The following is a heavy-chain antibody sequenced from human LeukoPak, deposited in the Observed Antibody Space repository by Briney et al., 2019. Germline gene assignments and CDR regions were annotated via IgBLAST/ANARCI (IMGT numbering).Heavy chain of an antibody. V-gene: IGHV3-74*01. CDR2: INGDGSTT. Sequence: GGSLRLSCFASGFSFSIYWMHWVRQAPGKGPVWVSRINGDGSTTAYADSVKGRFTVSRDNAKNTLYLQMSSLRAEDTAVYYCARRGPERVATIDYWGQGTLVTVSS. CDR3: ARRGPERVATIDY. CDR1: GFSFSIYW. J-gene: IGHJ4*02. D-gene: IGHD5-12*01.